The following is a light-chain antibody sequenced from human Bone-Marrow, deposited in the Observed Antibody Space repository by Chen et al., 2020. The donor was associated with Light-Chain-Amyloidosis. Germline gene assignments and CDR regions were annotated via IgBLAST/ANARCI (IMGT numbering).Light chain of an antibody. Sequence: SYELAQPPSASVAPGQTARSPCGGNNIGSKSVHWYQQKPGQAPVLVVYDDSDRPSGIPGRFSGSNSGNTATLPISRVEAGDEADYYCQVWDSSSDWVFGGGTKLTVL. CDR1: NIGSKS. CDR3: QVWDSSSDWV. CDR2: DDS. V-gene: IGLV3-21*02. J-gene: IGLJ3*02.